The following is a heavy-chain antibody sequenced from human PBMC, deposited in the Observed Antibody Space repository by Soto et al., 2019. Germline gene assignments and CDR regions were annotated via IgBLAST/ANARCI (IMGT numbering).Heavy chain of an antibody. CDR1: GFTFDDYG. D-gene: IGHD3-10*01. V-gene: IGHV3-20*01. CDR3: ARVYYGSGSYDYYYMDV. Sequence: GGSLRLSCAASGFTFDDYGMSWVRQAPGKGLEWVSGINWNGGSTGYADSVKGRFTISRDNAKNSLYLQMNSLRAEDTALYHCARVYYGSGSYDYYYMDVWGKGTTVTVSS. J-gene: IGHJ6*03. CDR2: INWNGGST.